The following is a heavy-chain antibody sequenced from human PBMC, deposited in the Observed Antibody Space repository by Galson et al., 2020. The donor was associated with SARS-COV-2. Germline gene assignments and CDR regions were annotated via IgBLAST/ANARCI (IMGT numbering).Heavy chain of an antibody. J-gene: IGHJ4*02. V-gene: IGHV1-2*02. CDR2: DM. Sequence: DMKYKEKFQGRVTMTRDTPINTAYMELSRLTSDDTAVYYCARDRISAPDDFDFWGQGTLVTVSS. D-gene: IGHD2-15*01. CDR3: ARDRISAPDDFDF.